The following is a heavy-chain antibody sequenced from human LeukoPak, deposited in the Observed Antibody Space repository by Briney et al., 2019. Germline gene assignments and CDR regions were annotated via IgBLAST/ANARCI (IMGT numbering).Heavy chain of an antibody. Sequence: SETLSLTCTVSGGSISSYYWSWIRQPPGKGLEWIGYIYYSGSTNYNPSLKSRVTISVDTSKNQFSLKLSSATAADTAVYYCARDRGQGSPHFDYWGQGTLVTVSS. J-gene: IGHJ4*02. CDR2: IYYSGST. CDR1: GGSISSYY. V-gene: IGHV4-59*01. D-gene: IGHD3-10*01. CDR3: ARDRGQGSPHFDY.